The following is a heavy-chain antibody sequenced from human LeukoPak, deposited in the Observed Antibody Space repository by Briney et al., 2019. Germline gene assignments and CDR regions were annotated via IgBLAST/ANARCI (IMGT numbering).Heavy chain of an antibody. CDR2: IAYDGSNK. CDR1: GFTFGSYG. CDR3: ARDKRVMITFGGVILDY. D-gene: IGHD3-16*02. J-gene: IGHJ4*02. Sequence: GGSLRLSCAASGFTFGSYGMHWVRQAPGKGLEWVAIIAYDGSNKYYADSVKGRFTISRDNSKNTLYLQMNSLRAEDTAVYYCARDKRVMITFGGVILDYWGQGTLVTVSS. V-gene: IGHV3-30*03.